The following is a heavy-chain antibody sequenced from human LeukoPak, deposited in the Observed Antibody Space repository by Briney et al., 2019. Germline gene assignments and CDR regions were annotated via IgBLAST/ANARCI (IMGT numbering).Heavy chain of an antibody. CDR3: ARALVRGGDGFDP. CDR1: GGTFSSYA. Sequence: ASVKVSCKASGGTFSSYAISWVRQAPGQGLEWMGRIIPILGIANYAQKFQGRVTITADKSTSTAYMELSSLRPEDTAVYYCARALVRGGDGFDPWGQGTLVTVSS. J-gene: IGHJ5*02. CDR2: IIPILGIA. D-gene: IGHD3-10*01. V-gene: IGHV1-69*04.